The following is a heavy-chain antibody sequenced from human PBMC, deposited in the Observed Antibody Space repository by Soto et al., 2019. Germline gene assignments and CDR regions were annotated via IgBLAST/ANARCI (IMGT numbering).Heavy chain of an antibody. CDR1: RGSISSGDYY. CDR2: IYYSGST. Sequence: SETLYLTCTVSRGSISSGDYYWSWIRQPPGKGLEWIGYIYYSGSTYYNPSLKSRVTISVDTSKNQFSLKLSSVTAADTAVYYCARVPGYSSPYYGMDVWGQGTTVTVS. V-gene: IGHV4-30-4*01. CDR3: ARVPGYSSPYYGMDV. D-gene: IGHD6-13*01. J-gene: IGHJ6*02.